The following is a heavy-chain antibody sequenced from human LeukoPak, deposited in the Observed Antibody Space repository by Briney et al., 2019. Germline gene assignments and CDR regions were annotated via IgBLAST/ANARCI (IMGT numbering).Heavy chain of an antibody. J-gene: IGHJ1*01. CDR2: ISGSGGST. Sequence: GGSLRLSCAASGFTFNSYAMSWVRQAPGKGLEGVSVISGSGGSTYYADPVKGRFTISRDNSKNTLYLQMNSLRADDTAVYYCAKEIYGDSTGGRFHHWGQGTLVTVSS. CDR1: GFTFNSYA. CDR3: AKEIYGDSTGGRFHH. V-gene: IGHV3-23*01. D-gene: IGHD4-17*01.